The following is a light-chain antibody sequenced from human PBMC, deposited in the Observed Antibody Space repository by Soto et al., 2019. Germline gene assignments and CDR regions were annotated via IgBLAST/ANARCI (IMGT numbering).Light chain of an antibody. Sequence: QSVLTQPASVSGSPGQSITISCTGTSSDVGSYNLVSWYQQHPGKAPKLMIYEGSKRPSGVSNRFSGSKSGNTASLTISGLQDEDEADYYCCSYAGSSSVFGTGTKLTVL. CDR1: SSDVGSYNL. CDR3: CSYAGSSSV. V-gene: IGLV2-23*03. J-gene: IGLJ1*01. CDR2: EGS.